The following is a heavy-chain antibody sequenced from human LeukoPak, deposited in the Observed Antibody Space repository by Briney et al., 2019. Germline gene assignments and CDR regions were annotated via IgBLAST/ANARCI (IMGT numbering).Heavy chain of an antibody. J-gene: IGHJ1*01. CDR3: TADLRL. V-gene: IGHV3-15*01. Sequence: GGSLRLSCAVSGFTLNTAWMAWVRQAPGKGVEYVGGIKRETDGGTTYYAAPVKGRFTISRDDSKNTLYLQMDGLKIEDTALYYCTADLRLWGQGTLVTVSS. D-gene: IGHD3-16*01. CDR2: IKRETDGGTT. CDR1: GFTLNTAW.